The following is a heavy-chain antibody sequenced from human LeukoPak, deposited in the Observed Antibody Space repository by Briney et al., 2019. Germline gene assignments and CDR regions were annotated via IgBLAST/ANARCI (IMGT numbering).Heavy chain of an antibody. CDR3: AKVPPGDWYFDL. V-gene: IGHV3-74*01. D-gene: IGHD1-26*01. Sequence: GGSLRLSCAASGFTFSSYWMHWVRQAPGKGLVWVSRINSDGSSTSYADSVKGRFTISRDNAKNTLYLQMNSLRAENTAVYYCAKVPPGDWYFDLWGRGTLVTVSS. CDR1: GFTFSSYW. J-gene: IGHJ2*01. CDR2: INSDGSST.